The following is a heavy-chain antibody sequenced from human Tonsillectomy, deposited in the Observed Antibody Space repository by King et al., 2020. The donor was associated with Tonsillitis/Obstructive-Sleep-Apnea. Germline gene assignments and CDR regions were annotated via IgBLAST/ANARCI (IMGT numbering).Heavy chain of an antibody. D-gene: IGHD4-17*01. Sequence: VQLQESGPGLVKPSQTLSLSCTVSGGSISSGGYYWTWIRQHPGKGLEWIGYICDSGSTYYNPSLKSRVTISVDTFKNHFSLRLSSVTAADTAVYYCASEVTTGAFDYWGQGTLVTVSS. CDR2: ICDSGST. CDR1: GGSISSGGYY. V-gene: IGHV4-31*03. J-gene: IGHJ4*02. CDR3: ASEVTTGAFDY.